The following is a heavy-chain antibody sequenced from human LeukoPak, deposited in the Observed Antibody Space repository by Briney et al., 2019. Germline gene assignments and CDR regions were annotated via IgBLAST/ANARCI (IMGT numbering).Heavy chain of an antibody. V-gene: IGHV3-15*01. CDR3: TTMTIVPTDY. CDR2: IKSKTDGGTT. D-gene: IGHD2-2*01. Sequence: GGSLRLSCAASGLTFSNAWMSWVRQAPGKGLEWVGRIKSKTDGGTTDYAAVVKGRFIISRDDSENTLYLQMNSLKTEDTAVYYCTTMTIVPTDYWGQGTLVTVSS. CDR1: GLTFSNAW. J-gene: IGHJ4*02.